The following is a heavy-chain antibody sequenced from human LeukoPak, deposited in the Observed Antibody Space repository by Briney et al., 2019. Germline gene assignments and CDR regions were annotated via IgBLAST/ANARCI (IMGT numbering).Heavy chain of an antibody. V-gene: IGHV1-8*01. J-gene: IGHJ4*02. CDR1: GYTFTGYD. D-gene: IGHD7-27*01. CDR2: MSPNSGDT. CDR3: ARGPPNWGYDY. Sequence: ASVKVSCKASGYTFTGYDFNWVRQATGQRPEWMGWMSPNSGDTGYAQKFQDRVTMTRNTSISTAYMELSSLRSDDTAVYYCARGPPNWGYDYWGPGTLVTVSS.